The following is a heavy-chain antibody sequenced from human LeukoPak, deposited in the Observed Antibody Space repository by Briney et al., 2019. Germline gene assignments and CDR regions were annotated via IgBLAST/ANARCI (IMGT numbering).Heavy chain of an antibody. CDR3: ARDKSSANWLDS. J-gene: IGHJ5*01. CDR2: INPSGGST. V-gene: IGHV1-46*01. CDR1: GYSFTSFY. Sequence: ASVKVSCKASGYSFTSFYIHWVRQAPGQGLEWMGIINPSGGSTNYAQKFQGRVTMTSGTSASTVYMDLSSLRSEDTAIYYCARDKSSANWLDSWGQGTLVTVSS. D-gene: IGHD3-10*01.